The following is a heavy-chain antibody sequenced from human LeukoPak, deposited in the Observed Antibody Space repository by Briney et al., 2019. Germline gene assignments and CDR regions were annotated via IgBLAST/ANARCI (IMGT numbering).Heavy chain of an antibody. Sequence: KSGGSLRLSCAASGFTFSSYSMNWVRQAPGKGLEWVSFMSGSSNYIYYADSVKGRFTISRDNAKNSLYLQMNRLRAEDTAVYYCARVGSTWSYFVYWGQGTLVTVSS. D-gene: IGHD6-13*01. CDR3: ARVGSTWSYFVY. V-gene: IGHV3-21*01. CDR1: GFTFSSYS. CDR2: MSGSSNYI. J-gene: IGHJ4*02.